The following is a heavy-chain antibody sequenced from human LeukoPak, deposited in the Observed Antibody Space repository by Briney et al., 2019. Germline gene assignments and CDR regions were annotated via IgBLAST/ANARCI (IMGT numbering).Heavy chain of an antibody. V-gene: IGHV3-23*01. D-gene: IGHD3-10*01. CDR3: AKDAPITMVRGVISPSWYFDY. Sequence: GGSLRLSCVASGFTFSSYAMSWVRQAPGKGLEWVSAISGSGGSTYYADSVKGRFTISRDNSKNTLYLQMNSLRAEDTAVYYCAKDAPITMVRGVISPSWYFDYWGQGTLVTVSS. CDR2: ISGSGGST. CDR1: GFTFSSYA. J-gene: IGHJ4*02.